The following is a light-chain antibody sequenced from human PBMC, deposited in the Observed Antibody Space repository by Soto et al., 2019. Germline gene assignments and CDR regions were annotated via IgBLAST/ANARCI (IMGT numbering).Light chain of an antibody. J-gene: IGLJ2*01. CDR3: QVWDFVSDHMV. CDR2: DDS. V-gene: IGLV3-21*02. CDR1: NIRTKS. Sequence: SYELIQPPSVSVAPGQTASISCGGDNIRTKSVHWYQQKPGQAPVVVVYDDSDSVSPERFSGSNSGNTATLTIGRAEAGDEADYYCQVWDFVSDHMVFGGGTK.